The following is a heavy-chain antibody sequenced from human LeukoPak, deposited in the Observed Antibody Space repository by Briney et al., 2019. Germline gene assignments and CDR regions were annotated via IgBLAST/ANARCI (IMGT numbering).Heavy chain of an antibody. J-gene: IGHJ5*02. D-gene: IGHD6-19*01. Sequence: ASVKVSCKASGYTFTSYYMHWVRQAPGQGLEWMGIINPSGGSTSYAQKFQGRVTMTRDTSTSTVYMELSSLRSEDTAVYYCARDVGSSGWYGWFDPWGQGTLVTVPS. CDR3: ARDVGSSGWYGWFDP. CDR1: GYTFTSYY. V-gene: IGHV1-46*01. CDR2: INPSGGST.